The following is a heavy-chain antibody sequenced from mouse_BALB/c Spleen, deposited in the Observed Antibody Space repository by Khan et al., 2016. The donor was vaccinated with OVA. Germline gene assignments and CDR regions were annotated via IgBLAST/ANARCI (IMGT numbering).Heavy chain of an antibody. CDR1: GYTITNYV. CDR3: ARFHGGY. Sequence: QIQLVQSGPELKKPGETVKISCKASGYTITNYVMNWVKQSPGKGLKWMGWINTYTGEPTYDDDFKGRFAFSLETSASTAFLQINSLKSEDTATYFCARFHGGYWGQGTTLTVSS. V-gene: IGHV9-3-1*01. J-gene: IGHJ2*01. CDR2: INTYTGEP.